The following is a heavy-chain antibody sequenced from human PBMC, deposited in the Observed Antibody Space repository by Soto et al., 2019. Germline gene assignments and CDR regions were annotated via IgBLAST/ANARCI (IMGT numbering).Heavy chain of an antibody. CDR2: INPDGSAK. CDR3: TKGHYGDGLG. J-gene: IGHJ4*02. D-gene: IGHD4-17*01. CDR1: GFIFRSYW. V-gene: IGHV3-7*05. Sequence: EVQLVESGGGLVQPGGSLRISCAASGFIFRSYWMSWVRQAPGKGLQWVANINPDGSAKYDEDSVKGRFTISRDNAKNSLDLQIDSLTTEDTAVYYCTKGHYGDGLGWGQGALVTVSS.